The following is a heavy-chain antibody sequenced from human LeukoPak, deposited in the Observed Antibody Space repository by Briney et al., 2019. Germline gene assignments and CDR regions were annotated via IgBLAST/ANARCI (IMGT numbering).Heavy chain of an antibody. J-gene: IGHJ4*02. CDR3: ARYTPPNGNSDYRAGLDY. CDR1: GYSFTSYW. D-gene: IGHD3-22*01. CDR2: IYPDDSDT. V-gene: IGHV5-51*01. Sequence: GESLKISCKGSGYSFTSYWIGWVRQMPGKGLEWMGIIYPDDSDTRYSPSFQGQVTISTGKSITTAYLQWSSLKGSDTAMYYCARYTPPNGNSDYRAGLDYWGQGTLVTVSS.